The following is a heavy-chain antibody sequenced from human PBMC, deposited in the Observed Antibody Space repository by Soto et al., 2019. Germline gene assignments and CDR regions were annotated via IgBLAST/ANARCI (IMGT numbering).Heavy chain of an antibody. V-gene: IGHV1-69*12. CDR1: GGTFSSYA. Sequence: QVQLVQSGAEVKKPGSSVKVSCKASGGTFSSYAISWVRQAPGQGLEWMGGIIPIFGTANYAQKFQGRVTIPAAEPPSTADMELSSLRSEDTAVYYCARHVPAAGYYYGMDVWGQGTTVTVSS. CDR2: IIPIFGTA. CDR3: ARHVPAAGYYYGMDV. J-gene: IGHJ6*02. D-gene: IGHD2-2*01.